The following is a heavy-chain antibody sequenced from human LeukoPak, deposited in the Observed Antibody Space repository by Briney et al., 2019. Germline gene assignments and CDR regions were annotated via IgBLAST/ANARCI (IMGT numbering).Heavy chain of an antibody. J-gene: IGHJ3*02. CDR1: GGSISSSSYY. V-gene: IGHV4-39*01. D-gene: IGHD3-3*01. CDR3: ASSRLRFLEWLSPDDAFDI. CDR2: IYYSGST. Sequence: SGTLSLTCTVSGGSISSSSYYWGWIRQPPGKGLEWIGSIYYSGSTYYNPSLKSRVTISVDTSKNQFSLKLSSVTAADTAVYYCASSRLRFLEWLSPDDAFDIWGQGTMVTVSS.